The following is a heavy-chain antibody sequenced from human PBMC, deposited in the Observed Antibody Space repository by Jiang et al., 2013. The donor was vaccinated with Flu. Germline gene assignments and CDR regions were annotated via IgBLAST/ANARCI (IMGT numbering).Heavy chain of an antibody. V-gene: IGHV4-34*01. CDR2: INHSGST. CDR1: GGSFSGYY. CDR3: ASGQLTGDNYYYGMDV. D-gene: IGHD7-27*01. Sequence: SLTCAVYGGSFSGYYWSWIRQPPGKGLEWIGEINHSGSTNYNPSLKSRVTISVDTSKNQFSLKLSSVTAADTAVYYCASGQLTGDNYYYGMDVWGKGTTVTVSS. J-gene: IGHJ6*04.